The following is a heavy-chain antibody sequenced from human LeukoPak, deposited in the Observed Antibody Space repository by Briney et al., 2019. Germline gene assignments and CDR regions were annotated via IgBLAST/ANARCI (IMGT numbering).Heavy chain of an antibody. J-gene: IGHJ4*02. D-gene: IGHD2-2*02. Sequence: GGSLRLSCAAPGFTFSSYAMSWVRQAPGKGLEWVSGISGSGGSTYYADSVKGRFTISRDNSKNTLYLQMNSLRAEDTAVYYCAKGRTAHCSSTSCYTIDYWGQGTLVTVSS. CDR3: AKGRTAHCSSTSCYTIDY. V-gene: IGHV3-23*01. CDR2: ISGSGGST. CDR1: GFTFSSYA.